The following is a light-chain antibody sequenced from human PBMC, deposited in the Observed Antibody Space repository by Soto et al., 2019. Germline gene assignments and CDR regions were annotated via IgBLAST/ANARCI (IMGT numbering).Light chain of an antibody. CDR3: CSYAGSSTYV. Sequence: QSVLTQPASVSGSPGQSITISCNGTSSDVGSYNLASWYQQHPAKAPKVMIYEVSKRPSGVPNRFSGSKSGSTASLTISGLQAEDEADYYCCSYAGSSTYVFGTGTKVTVL. V-gene: IGLV2-23*02. CDR1: SSDVGSYNL. J-gene: IGLJ1*01. CDR2: EVS.